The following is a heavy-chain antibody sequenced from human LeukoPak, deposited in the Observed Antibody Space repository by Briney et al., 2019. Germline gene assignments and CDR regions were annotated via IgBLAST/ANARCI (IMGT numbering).Heavy chain of an antibody. CDR1: GYTFTSYD. D-gene: IGHD2-2*01. Sequence: ASVKVSCKASGYTFTSYDIRWVRQAPGQGLEWMGWISAYNSNTNYAQKLQGRVTMTTDTSTSTAYMELRSLRSDDTAVYYCAFGSVVPAEGRWFDPWGQGTLVTVSS. V-gene: IGHV1-18*01. CDR3: AFGSVVPAEGRWFDP. CDR2: ISAYNSNT. J-gene: IGHJ5*02.